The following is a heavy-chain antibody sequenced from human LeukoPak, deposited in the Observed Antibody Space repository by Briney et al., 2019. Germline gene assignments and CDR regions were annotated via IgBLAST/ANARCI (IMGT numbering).Heavy chain of an antibody. V-gene: IGHV3-21*01. Sequence: TGGSLRLSCAASGFTFGSFSMTWVRQAPGKGLEWVSTISSSGGGTYIYYADSVKGRFTISRDNAKNSLYLQMNSLRAEDTAVCYCARDPGRSGGSCYSDYWGQGTLVTVSS. CDR1: GFTFGSFS. D-gene: IGHD2-15*01. CDR3: ARDPGRSGGSCYSDY. J-gene: IGHJ4*02. CDR2: ISSSGGGTYI.